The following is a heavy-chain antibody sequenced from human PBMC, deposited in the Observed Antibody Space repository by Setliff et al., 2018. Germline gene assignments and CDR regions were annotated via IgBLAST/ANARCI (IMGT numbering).Heavy chain of an antibody. V-gene: IGHV1-18*01. D-gene: IGHD6-13*01. CDR3: ARDRALGSTWYELIASDF. Sequence: GASVKVSCKASGYTFTRHGISWVRQAPGQGLEWMGWISVYNGDTNYPQRLQGRVTMTTDTSTSTAYMELRSLRSDDTAVYFCARDRALGSTWYELIASDFWGQGSLVTVSS. CDR1: GYTFTRHG. J-gene: IGHJ4*02. CDR2: ISVYNGDT.